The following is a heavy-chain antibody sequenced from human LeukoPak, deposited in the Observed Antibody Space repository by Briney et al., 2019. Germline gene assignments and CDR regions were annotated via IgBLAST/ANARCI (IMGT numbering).Heavy chain of an antibody. Sequence: GGSLRLSCAASGFTFSRYAMSWVRQAPGKGLEWVSAISGSGGSTYYADSVKGRFTISRDNSKNTLYLQMNSLRAEDTSVYYCAKGPPRLWLYLVDYWGQGTLVTVSS. J-gene: IGHJ4*02. D-gene: IGHD5-18*01. CDR3: AKGPPRLWLYLVDY. CDR1: GFTFSRYA. CDR2: ISGSGGST. V-gene: IGHV3-23*01.